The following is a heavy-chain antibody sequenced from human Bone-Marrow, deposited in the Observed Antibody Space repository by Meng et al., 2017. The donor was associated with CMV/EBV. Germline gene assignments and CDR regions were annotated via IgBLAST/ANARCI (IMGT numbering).Heavy chain of an antibody. Sequence: GESLKISCAASGFTFSSYAMSWVRQAPGKGLEWVSGISGSGGGTYYADSVKGRITISRDNSRNTLYLQMNSLRAEDTAIYYCAKLEGVGKVDYWGQGTLVTVSS. D-gene: IGHD1-26*01. CDR2: ISGSGGGT. CDR1: GFTFSSYA. V-gene: IGHV3-23*01. J-gene: IGHJ4*02. CDR3: AKLEGVGKVDY.